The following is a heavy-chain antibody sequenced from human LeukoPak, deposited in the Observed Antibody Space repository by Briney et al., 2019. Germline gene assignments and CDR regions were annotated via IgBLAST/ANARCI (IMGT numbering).Heavy chain of an antibody. J-gene: IGHJ4*02. D-gene: IGHD5-24*01. CDR2: IIPVLVST. CDR3: ATGTGGYNEH. V-gene: IGHV1-69*04. CDR1: GCAFTSYG. Sequence: SVKVSCKASGCAFTSYGISWVRQVPGQGLEWMGRIIPVLVSTNYAPQFHARVTITADKSTSTAYMHLSSLTSEDTAVYFCATGTGGYNEHWGQGTLVIVSS.